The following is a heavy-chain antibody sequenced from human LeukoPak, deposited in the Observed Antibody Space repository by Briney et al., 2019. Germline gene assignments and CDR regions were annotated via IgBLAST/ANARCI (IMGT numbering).Heavy chain of an antibody. CDR2: IYHSGST. CDR1: GYSISSGYY. CDR3: ARSGYYYGSGSYWFDP. V-gene: IGHV4-38-2*02. D-gene: IGHD3-10*01. Sequence: PSETLSLTCTVSGYSISSGYYWGWIRQPPGKGLEWIGSIYHSGSTYYNPSLKSRVTISVDTSKNQFSLKLSSVTAADTAVYYCARSGYYYGSGSYWFDPWGQGTLVTASS. J-gene: IGHJ5*02.